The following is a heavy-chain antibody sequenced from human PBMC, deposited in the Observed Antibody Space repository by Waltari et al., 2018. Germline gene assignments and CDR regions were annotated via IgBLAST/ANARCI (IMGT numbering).Heavy chain of an antibody. CDR2: ITHNPGGA. J-gene: IGHJ4*02. D-gene: IGHD5-18*01. CDR1: GYTFADYN. V-gene: IGHV1-2*06. CDR3: ARGHNYAYEY. Sequence: QVQLVQSGAEVTRPGDSVSVLCKASGYTFADYNLHWVRQSPGQGLEWMGRITHNPGGANYAQKFQCRVTMTRDTSISTVYMELTTLRSDDTAVYYCARGHNYAYEYLVQGTLVTVSS.